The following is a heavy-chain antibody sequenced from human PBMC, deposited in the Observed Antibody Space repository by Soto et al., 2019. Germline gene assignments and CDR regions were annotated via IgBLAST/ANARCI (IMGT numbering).Heavy chain of an antibody. D-gene: IGHD3-10*01. CDR1: GYTFTSYD. V-gene: IGHV1-8*01. CDR2: MNPNSGNT. Sequence: QVQLVQSGAEVKKPGASVKVSCKASGYTFTSYDINWVRQATGQGLEWMGWMNPNSGNTGYAQKFQGRVTMTRNTSISTGYMELSSLRYEDTAVYYCARGNYGSPGRDYYYYGMDVWGQGTTVTVSS. CDR3: ARGNYGSPGRDYYYYGMDV. J-gene: IGHJ6*02.